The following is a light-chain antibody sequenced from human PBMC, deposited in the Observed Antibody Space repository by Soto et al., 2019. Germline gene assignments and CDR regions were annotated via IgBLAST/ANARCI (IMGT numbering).Light chain of an antibody. J-gene: IGLJ1*01. V-gene: IGLV1-40*01. CDR2: RNT. Sequence: VLTQPPSVSGAPGQRVTISCTGSSSNIGAGYDVHWYQQLPETAPKLLIYRNTNRPSGVPDRFSGSKSGTSASLAITGLQAEDEADYYCQSYDGSLTAVYVFGTGTKLTVL. CDR1: SSNIGAGYD. CDR3: QSYDGSLTAVYV.